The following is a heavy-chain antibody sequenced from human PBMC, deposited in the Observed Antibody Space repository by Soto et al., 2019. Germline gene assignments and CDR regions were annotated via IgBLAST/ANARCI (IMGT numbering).Heavy chain of an antibody. Sequence: DVQLVESGGGSVQPGGSLSLSCAATGFTFSYYWMHWVRQAPGKGLVWVSRIHSDGSSTTDADSVKGRFTISRDNAKNTLYLQMTSLRAEDTAVYYCAGGQWGAFDLWGQGTRGTVAS. D-gene: IGHD1-26*01. V-gene: IGHV3-74*01. CDR3: AGGQWGAFDL. CDR1: GFTFSYYW. J-gene: IGHJ3*01. CDR2: IHSDGSST.